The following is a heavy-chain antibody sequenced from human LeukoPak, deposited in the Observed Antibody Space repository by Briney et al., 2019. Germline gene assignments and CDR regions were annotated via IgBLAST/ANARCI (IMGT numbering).Heavy chain of an antibody. V-gene: IGHV3-30-3*02. CDR1: GFTFNDYA. D-gene: IGHD2-15*01. Sequence: GRSLRLSCAASGFTFNDYAMYWVRQTPGKGLEWVTLISYDGYDKSYADSVRGRFTISRDNSKNTLYLQMNSLRGEDTAVYYCAKQWSGGSALYWFDPWGQGTLVTVSP. J-gene: IGHJ5*02. CDR2: ISYDGYDK. CDR3: AKQWSGGSALYWFDP.